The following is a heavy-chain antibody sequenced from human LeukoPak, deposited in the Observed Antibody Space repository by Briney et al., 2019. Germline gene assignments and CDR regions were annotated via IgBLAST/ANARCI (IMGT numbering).Heavy chain of an antibody. Sequence: SETLSFTCAVYGGSFSGYYWSWIRQPPGKGLEWIGEINHSGSTNYNPSLKSRVTISVDTSKNQFSLKLSSVTAADTAVYYCARGGGSGWYGAFDIWGQGTMVTVSS. CDR3: ARGGGSGWYGAFDI. CDR1: GGSFSGYY. V-gene: IGHV4-34*01. CDR2: INHSGST. D-gene: IGHD6-19*01. J-gene: IGHJ3*02.